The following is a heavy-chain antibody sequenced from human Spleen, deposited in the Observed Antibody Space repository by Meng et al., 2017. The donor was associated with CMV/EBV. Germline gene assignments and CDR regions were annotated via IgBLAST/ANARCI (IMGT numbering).Heavy chain of an antibody. J-gene: IGHJ4*02. CDR2: IRSSGTDM. V-gene: IGHV3-11*01. CDR1: GFSFSDFH. CDR3: ARDRPLYFFDY. Sequence: GESLKISCAASGFSFSDFHMSWIRQAPGKGLEWVSNIRSSGTDMYYADSVRGRFTISRDDATNSPYLQMNSLRAEDTAVYYCARDRPLYFFDYWGQGVLVTVSS.